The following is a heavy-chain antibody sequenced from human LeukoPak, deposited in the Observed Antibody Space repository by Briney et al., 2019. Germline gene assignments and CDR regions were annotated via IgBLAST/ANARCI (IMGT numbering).Heavy chain of an antibody. Sequence: NPSETLSLTCTVSGGSISSYYWSWIRQPPGKGLEWIGFIYDSGSTNYNPSLKSRVTISVDTSKTQFSLKLSSVTAADTAVYYCARSSYYYAADASDIWGQGTLVTVSS. CDR3: ARSSYYYAADASDI. D-gene: IGHD3-10*01. CDR1: GGSISSYY. J-gene: IGHJ3*02. CDR2: IYDSGST. V-gene: IGHV4-59*01.